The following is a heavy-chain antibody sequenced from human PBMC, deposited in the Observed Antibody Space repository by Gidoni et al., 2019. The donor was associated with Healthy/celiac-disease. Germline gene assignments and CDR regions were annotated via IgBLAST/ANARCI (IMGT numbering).Heavy chain of an antibody. Sequence: QVQLQESGPGLVKPSQPLSLTCTVSGGSISSGGYYWSWIRQHPGKGLEWIGYIYYSGSTYYNPSLKSRVTISVDTSKNQFSLKLSSVTAADTAVYYCARDFGYGDYRWDAFDIWGQGTMVTVSS. J-gene: IGHJ3*02. CDR3: ARDFGYGDYRWDAFDI. CDR2: IYYSGST. V-gene: IGHV4-31*03. CDR1: GGSISSGGYY. D-gene: IGHD4-17*01.